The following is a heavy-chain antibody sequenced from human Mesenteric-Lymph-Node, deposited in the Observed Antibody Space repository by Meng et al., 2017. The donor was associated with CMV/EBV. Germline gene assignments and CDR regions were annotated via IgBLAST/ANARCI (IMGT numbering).Heavy chain of an antibody. CDR2: ISASNGMT. CDR3: AREYDYGEKWFDP. CDR1: GYTFTSYG. D-gene: IGHD4-17*01. J-gene: IGHJ5*02. Sequence: CEASGYTFTSYGFNWVRQAPGQGLEWMGWISASNGMTNYAQKFQGRVTMTTDTSTSTAYMELRSLRSDDTAVYYCAREYDYGEKWFDPWGQGTLVTVSS. V-gene: IGHV1-18*01.